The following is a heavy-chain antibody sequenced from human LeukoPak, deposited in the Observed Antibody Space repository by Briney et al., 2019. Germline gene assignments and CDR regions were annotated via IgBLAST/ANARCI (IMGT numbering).Heavy chain of an antibody. CDR2: ISNDRSNK. D-gene: IGHD3-3*01. CDR1: TFTLSRFG. CDR3: AKGGSLDYDFWSGYGGYFDY. Sequence: SLTLACAASTFTLSRFGMDCVRQAPGKGREWVAVISNDRSNKYYQDSVKGRFTISRDNSKNTLYLQMNSLRAEDTAVYYCAKGGSLDYDFWSGYGGYFDYWGQGTLVTVSS. J-gene: IGHJ4*02. V-gene: IGHV3-30*18.